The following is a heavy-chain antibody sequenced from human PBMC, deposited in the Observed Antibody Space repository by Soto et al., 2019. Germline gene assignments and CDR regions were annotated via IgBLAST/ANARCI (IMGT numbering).Heavy chain of an antibody. Sequence: PGGSLRLSCAASGFTFRSYGMHWVRQAPGKGLEWMAVVWSDGTTDYYGDSVKGRFTMSRDNSRNTLYLQMNSLRADDTAVYYCAKGRGKRILEDFDYWGQGTLVTVSS. CDR2: VWSDGTTD. CDR3: AKGRGKRILEDFDY. D-gene: IGHD3-3*01. J-gene: IGHJ4*02. V-gene: IGHV3-33*06. CDR1: GFTFRSYG.